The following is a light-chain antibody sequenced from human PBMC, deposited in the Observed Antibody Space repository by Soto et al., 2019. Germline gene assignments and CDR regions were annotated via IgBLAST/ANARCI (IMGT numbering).Light chain of an antibody. J-gene: IGLJ3*02. V-gene: IGLV2-23*01. Sequence: QSVLTQPASVSGSPGQSITISCTGTSSDVGSYKFVSWYQQHPGKAPKLMIYEGSKRPSGVSSRFSGSKSGNTASLTISGLQAEDEGHYHCCSYAGSSTLVFGGGTKLTVL. CDR1: SSDVGSYKF. CDR2: EGS. CDR3: CSYAGSSTLV.